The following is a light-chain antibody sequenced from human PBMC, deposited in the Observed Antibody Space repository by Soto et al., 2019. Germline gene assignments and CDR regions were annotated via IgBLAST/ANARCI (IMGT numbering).Light chain of an antibody. CDR2: GAS. CDR3: QQYNNWPPT. CDR1: QSVDSN. Sequence: EIVMTQSPATLSVSPGERATLSCRASQSVDSNLAWYQQTPGQAPRVLLYGASTKATGIPARFSGSGSGTEITLTISSLKSEDFAVYYGQQYNNWPPTFGQGTKVEIK. J-gene: IGKJ1*01. V-gene: IGKV3-15*01.